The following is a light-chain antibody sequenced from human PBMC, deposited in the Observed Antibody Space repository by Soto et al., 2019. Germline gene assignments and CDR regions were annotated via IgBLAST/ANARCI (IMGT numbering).Light chain of an antibody. CDR2: GAS. CDR1: QDINSF. CDR3: QQVNSYPVT. Sequence: IQLTQSPSSLSASVGDRVTITCRASQDINSFLGWYQQKPGKVLKLLIYGASTLQSGVPSRFSGSGSGTDFTLTISSLQPEDFATHYCQQVNSYPVTFGQGTHWRL. V-gene: IGKV1-9*01. J-gene: IGKJ5*01.